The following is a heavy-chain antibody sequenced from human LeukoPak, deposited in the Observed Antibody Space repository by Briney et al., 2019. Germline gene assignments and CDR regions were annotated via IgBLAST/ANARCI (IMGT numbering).Heavy chain of an antibody. CDR2: IYYSGST. J-gene: IGHJ4*02. V-gene: IGHV4-59*01. CDR1: GASMTNYY. CDR3: ARGNGYNYY. D-gene: IGHD5-24*01. Sequence: SETLSRTCTVSGASMTNYYWAWIRQPPGKGLEWIGYIYYSGSTNYNPSLKSRVTISVDTSKNQFSLKLSSVTAADTAVYYCARGNGYNYYWGQGTLVTVSS.